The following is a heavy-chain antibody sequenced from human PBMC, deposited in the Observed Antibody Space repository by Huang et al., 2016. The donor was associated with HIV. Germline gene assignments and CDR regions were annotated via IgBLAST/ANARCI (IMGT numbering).Heavy chain of an antibody. Sequence: QVQLVQSGAEVKKPGSSVKVSCKASGGTFSRYAISWVRPAHGQVLEWMGGIIPIFGTANYAQKCHGRVTITADESTSTAYRELSSLRSEDTAVYFCARVANWAHWYFDLWGRGTLVTVSS. D-gene: IGHD7-27*01. CDR1: GGTFSRYA. CDR2: IIPIFGTA. V-gene: IGHV1-69*13. J-gene: IGHJ2*01. CDR3: ARVANWAHWYFDL.